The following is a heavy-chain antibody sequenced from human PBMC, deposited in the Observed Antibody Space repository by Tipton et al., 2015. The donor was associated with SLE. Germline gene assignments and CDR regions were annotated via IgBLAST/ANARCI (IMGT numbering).Heavy chain of an antibody. D-gene: IGHD2-2*01. J-gene: IGHJ4*02. CDR1: GFTFSIYS. V-gene: IGHV3-20*04. CDR3: ARVYCSSDTCYQIDC. CDR2: INWNGGST. Sequence: SLRLSCAASGFTFSIYSMNWVRQAPGKGLEWVSGINWNGGSTGYADSVKGRFSISRDNAKNSLYLQMNSLRAEDTALYYCARVYCSSDTCYQIDCWGQGTLVTVSS.